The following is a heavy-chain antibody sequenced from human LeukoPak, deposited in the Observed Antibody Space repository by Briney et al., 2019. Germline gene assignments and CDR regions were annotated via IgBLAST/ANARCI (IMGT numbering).Heavy chain of an antibody. CDR3: ARDCSGGSCYSTTYQYGMDV. Sequence: GGSLRLSCAASGFTFSSYAMNWVRQAPGKGLEWVSTISGSGGGTYYADSVKGRFTISRDNAKNLLYLQMNSLRAGDTAVYYCARDCSGGSCYSTTYQYGMDVWGQGTTVTVSS. V-gene: IGHV3-23*01. CDR1: GFTFSSYA. J-gene: IGHJ6*02. D-gene: IGHD2-15*01. CDR2: ISGSGGGT.